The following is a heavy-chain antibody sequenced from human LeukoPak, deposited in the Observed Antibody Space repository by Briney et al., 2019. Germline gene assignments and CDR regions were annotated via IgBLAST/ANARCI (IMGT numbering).Heavy chain of an antibody. J-gene: IGHJ4*02. Sequence: GGSLRLSCAASGFTFSSYAMHWVRQAPGKGLEWVAVISYDGSNKYYADSVKGRFTISRDNSKNTLYLQMNSLRAEDTAVYYCARDRLENSSGLDYWGQGTLVTVSS. V-gene: IGHV3-30-3*01. D-gene: IGHD6-19*01. CDR1: GFTFSSYA. CDR3: ARDRLENSSGLDY. CDR2: ISYDGSNK.